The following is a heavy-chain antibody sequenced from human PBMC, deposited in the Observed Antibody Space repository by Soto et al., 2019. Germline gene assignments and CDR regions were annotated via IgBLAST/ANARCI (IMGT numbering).Heavy chain of an antibody. CDR3: ATTIYEAAACSYPTEVGFDI. V-gene: IGHV1-69*01. CDR2: IIPIFGTA. CDR1: GGTFSSYA. J-gene: IGHJ3*02. D-gene: IGHD6-13*01. Sequence: QVQLVQSGAEVKKPGSSVKVSCKASGGTFSSYAISWVRQAPGQGLEWMGGIIPIFGTANYAQKFQGRVTITADESTSTAYMELSSLRSEDTAVYYCATTIYEAAACSYPTEVGFDIWGQGTMVTVSS.